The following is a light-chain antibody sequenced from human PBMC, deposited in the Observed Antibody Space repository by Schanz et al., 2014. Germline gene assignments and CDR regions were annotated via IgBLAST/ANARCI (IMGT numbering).Light chain of an antibody. Sequence: QSALTQPPSASGSPGQSVTISCTGTSSDVGGYNYVSWYQQHPGKAPKLMIYEVNKRPSGVPDRFSGSKSGNTASLTISGLQAEDEADYYCSSYTGSSTLLYVFGTGTKLTVL. CDR1: SSDVGGYNY. V-gene: IGLV2-8*01. CDR2: EVN. CDR3: SSYTGSSTLLYV. J-gene: IGLJ1*01.